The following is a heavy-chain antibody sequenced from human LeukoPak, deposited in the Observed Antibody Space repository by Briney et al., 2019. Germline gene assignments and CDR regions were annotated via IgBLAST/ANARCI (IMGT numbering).Heavy chain of an antibody. CDR3: AKGRALRFLEWLPEFDY. CDR1: GFTFDDYT. CDR2: ISWDGGST. D-gene: IGHD3-3*01. V-gene: IGHV3-43*01. J-gene: IGHJ4*02. Sequence: GGSLRLSCAASGFTFDDYTMHWVRQAPGKGLEWVSLISWDGGSTYYADSVKGRFTISRDNSKNSLYLQMNSLRTEDTALYYCAKGRALRFLEWLPEFDYWGQGTLVTVSS.